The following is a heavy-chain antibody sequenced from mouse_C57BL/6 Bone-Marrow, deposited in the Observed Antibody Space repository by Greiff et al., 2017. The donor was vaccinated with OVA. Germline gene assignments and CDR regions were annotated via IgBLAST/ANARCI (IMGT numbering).Heavy chain of an antibody. CDR1: GYAFTNYL. V-gene: IGHV1-54*01. J-gene: IGHJ3*01. CDR2: INPGSGGT. Sequence: VQLQESGAELVRPGTSVKVSCKASGYAFTNYLIEWVKQRPGQGLEWIGVINPGSGGTNYNEKFKGKATLTADKSSSTAYMQLSSLTSEDSAVYFCARGGAGFADWGPGTLVTVSA. CDR3: ARGGAGFAD.